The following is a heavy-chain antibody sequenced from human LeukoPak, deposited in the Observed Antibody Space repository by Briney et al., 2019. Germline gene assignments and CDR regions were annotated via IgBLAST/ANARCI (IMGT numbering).Heavy chain of an antibody. CDR2: IKSKSDGGTI. Sequence: PGGSLRLSCAVSGFIFTDVWMSWVRQAPGEGLEWVGRIKSKSDGGTIDYAAPVKGRITMSRDDSRKTLSLEMNNLKTEDTGVYYCTTDLDYWGQGTLVTVSS. CDR3: TTDLDY. CDR1: GFIFTDVW. J-gene: IGHJ4*02. V-gene: IGHV3-15*01.